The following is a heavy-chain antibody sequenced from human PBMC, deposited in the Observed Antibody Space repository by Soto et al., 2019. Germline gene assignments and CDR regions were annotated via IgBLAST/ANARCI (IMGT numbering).Heavy chain of an antibody. Sequence: PGESLKISCTGSGFTFSKYRIGWVRQMPGKGLEWIGVIYPGDSDIRYSPSFRGQVTMSADNSMSTAYVQWSSLKASDTAVYFCARFAADDSSGYPYYSFGLDVWGQGTTVTV. CDR3: ARFAADDSSGYPYYSFGLDV. J-gene: IGHJ6*02. CDR2: IYPGDSDI. CDR1: GFTFSKYR. D-gene: IGHD3-22*01. V-gene: IGHV5-51*01.